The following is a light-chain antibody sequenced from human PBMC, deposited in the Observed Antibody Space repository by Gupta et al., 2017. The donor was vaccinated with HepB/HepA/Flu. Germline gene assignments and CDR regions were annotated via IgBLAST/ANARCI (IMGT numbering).Light chain of an antibody. CDR1: SSDVGAYNS. V-gene: IGLV2-11*01. CDR3: CSFTGSNTLDVV. CDR2: DVT. J-gene: IGLJ2*01. Sequence: QSALTQPRSVSESPGQSVTISCTGTSSDVGAYNSVSWYQQHPGKAPKLMLYDVTKRPSGVPDRFSVSKSGNTASLTISGLQADDEGDYYCCSFTGSNTLDVVFGGGTKLTVL.